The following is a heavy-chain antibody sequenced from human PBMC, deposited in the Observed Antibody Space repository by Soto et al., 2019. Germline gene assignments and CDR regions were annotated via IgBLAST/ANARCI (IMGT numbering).Heavy chain of an antibody. J-gene: IGHJ4*02. CDR1: GYAFSSYG. V-gene: IGHV3-30*03. CDR2: LSYDGSNK. D-gene: IGHD6-19*01. CDR3: AIYSSGWYPLDY. Sequence: QVQLVESGGGEVQPGRPLRLSCAASGYAFSSYGMHWVRQAPGKGLEWVAVLSYDGSNKYYADSVKGRFTISRDNSKNTLYLQMNSLRAEDTAVYYCAIYSSGWYPLDYWGQGTLVTVSS.